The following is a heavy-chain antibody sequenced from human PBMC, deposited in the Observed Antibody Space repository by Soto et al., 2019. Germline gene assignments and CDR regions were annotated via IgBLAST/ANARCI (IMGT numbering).Heavy chain of an antibody. J-gene: IGHJ4*02. CDR3: AQDRGWGVVSPSHDY. V-gene: IGHV3-23*01. CDR1: GFTFRNFV. Sequence: EVELLESGGGIVQPGGSLRVSCVASGFTFRNFVMSWVRQAPGKGLEWVSAIRGTGGETFYADSVKGRFTISRDNSNITLYLQRNSVRDEDSALYFCAQDRGWGVVSPSHDYWGQGTLVTVSS. CDR2: IRGTGGET. D-gene: IGHD2-21*01.